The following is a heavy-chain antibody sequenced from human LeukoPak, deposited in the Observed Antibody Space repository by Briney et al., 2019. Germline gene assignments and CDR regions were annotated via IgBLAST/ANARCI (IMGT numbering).Heavy chain of an antibody. D-gene: IGHD2-21*01. CDR2: IYSGGST. Sequence: GGSLRLSCAASGFTVSSNYMSWVRQAPGKGLEWVSVIYSGGSTYYADSVKGRFTISRDNSKNTLYLQMNSLRAEDTAVYYCASAYFHDAFDIWGQGTMVTVSS. CDR3: ASAYFHDAFDI. J-gene: IGHJ3*02. CDR1: GFTVSSNY. V-gene: IGHV3-53*01.